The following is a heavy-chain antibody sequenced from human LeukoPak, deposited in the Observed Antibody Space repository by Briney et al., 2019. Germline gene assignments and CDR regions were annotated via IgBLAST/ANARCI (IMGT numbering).Heavy chain of an antibody. D-gene: IGHD4-17*01. Sequence: GGSLRLSCAASGFTFSSYGMDWVRQAPGKGLEWVGVISYEGRNKYYADSVKGRFTISRYNSKKTLYLQMTSLRTEDTAVYYCAKDRRSTHFDFWGQGTLVTVSS. CDR2: ISYEGRNK. J-gene: IGHJ4*02. CDR1: GFTFSSYG. V-gene: IGHV3-30*18. CDR3: AKDRRSTHFDF.